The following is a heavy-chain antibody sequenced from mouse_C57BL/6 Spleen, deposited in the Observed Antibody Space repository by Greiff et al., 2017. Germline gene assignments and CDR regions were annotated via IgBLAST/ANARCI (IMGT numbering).Heavy chain of an antibody. D-gene: IGHD2-1*01. CDR3: ARKGGNYEDYFDY. J-gene: IGHJ2*01. CDR1: GYTFTSYW. V-gene: IGHV1-64*01. CDR2: IHPNSGST. Sequence: VQLQQPGAELVKPGASVKLSCKASGYTFTSYWMHWVTQRPGQGLEWIGMIHPNSGSTNYNEKFKSKATLTVDKSSSTDYMQLSSLTSEDSAVYYCARKGGNYEDYFDYWGQGTTLTVSS.